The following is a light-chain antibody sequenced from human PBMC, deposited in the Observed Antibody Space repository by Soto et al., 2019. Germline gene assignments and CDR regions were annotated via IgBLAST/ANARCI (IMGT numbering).Light chain of an antibody. Sequence: EIVLTQSPATLSLSPGERATLSCRASQSVGSYLAWYQQKTGQAHRLLIHGASNRAAGIPVRFSGSGSGTDFTLTINRLETEDFALYDCQQYGSSPPTFGQGTKVEI. J-gene: IGKJ1*01. V-gene: IGKV3-20*01. CDR1: QSVGSY. CDR3: QQYGSSPPT. CDR2: GAS.